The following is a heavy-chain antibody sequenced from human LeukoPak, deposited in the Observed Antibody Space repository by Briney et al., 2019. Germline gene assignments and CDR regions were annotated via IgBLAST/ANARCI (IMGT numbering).Heavy chain of an antibody. CDR1: GGTFSSYT. CDR3: ARLSDSSGYYYLQDFDY. D-gene: IGHD3-22*01. Sequence: SVKVSCXASGGTFSSYTISWVRQAPGQGLVWMGRMIPILGIANYAQKFQGRVTITADKSTSTAYMELSSLRSEDTAVYYCARLSDSSGYYYLQDFDYWGQGTLVTVSS. CDR2: MIPILGIA. V-gene: IGHV1-69*02. J-gene: IGHJ4*02.